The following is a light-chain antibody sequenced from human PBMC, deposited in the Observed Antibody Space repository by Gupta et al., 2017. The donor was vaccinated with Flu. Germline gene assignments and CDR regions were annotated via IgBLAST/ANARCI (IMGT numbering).Light chain of an antibody. CDR1: SSDVGGYNH. J-gene: IGLJ1*01. CDR3: SSFTSSGTYV. Sequence: QSALTQPASVSGSPGQSITISCTGTSSDVGGYNHVSWYQQHPGKAPKLMIYDVSNRPSGVSSRFSGSKSANTASLTISGLRAEDEADYYCSSFTSSGTYVFGAGTQVT. CDR2: DVS. V-gene: IGLV2-14*03.